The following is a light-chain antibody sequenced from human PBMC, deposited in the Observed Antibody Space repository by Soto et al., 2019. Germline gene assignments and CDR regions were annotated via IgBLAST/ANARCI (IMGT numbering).Light chain of an antibody. CDR2: AAS. J-gene: IGKJ1*01. CDR3: HQYNDWPLT. V-gene: IGKV3-15*01. CDR1: QSVSSR. Sequence: EVVMTQSPDTLSVSPGERATLSCRASQSVSSRLAWYQQKPGQAPRLLMYAASARATGIPARFTGSGSGTEFTLTISSLQSEDSAVYYCHQYNDWPLTFGLGTKVE.